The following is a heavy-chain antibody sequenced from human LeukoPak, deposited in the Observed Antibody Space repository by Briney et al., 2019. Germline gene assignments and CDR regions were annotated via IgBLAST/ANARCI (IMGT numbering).Heavy chain of an antibody. D-gene: IGHD2/OR15-2a*01. CDR3: ARKGDYCNDGAY. Sequence: ASVKVSCKASGYTFTSYGISWVRQAPGQGLEWMGWISAYYGNTNYAQKFQGRVTMTTDTSTNTAYMELRTLTSDDTAVYYCARKGDYCNDGAYWGQGTLVTVSS. CDR1: GYTFTSYG. V-gene: IGHV1-18*01. CDR2: ISAYYGNT. J-gene: IGHJ4*02.